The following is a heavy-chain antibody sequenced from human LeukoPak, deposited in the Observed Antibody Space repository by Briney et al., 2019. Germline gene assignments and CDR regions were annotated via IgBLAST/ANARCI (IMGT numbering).Heavy chain of an antibody. CDR2: ISAYNGNT. J-gene: IGHJ3*02. V-gene: IGHV1-18*01. D-gene: IGHD2-15*01. CDR1: GDTFTSCG. CDR3: ARYEGSGGLDAFDI. Sequence: ASVKVSCKASGDTFTSCGISWVRQAPGQGLEWMGWISAYNGNTNYAQKLQGRVTMTTDTSTSTAYMELRGLRSDDTAVYYCARYEGSGGLDAFDIWGQGTMVTVSS.